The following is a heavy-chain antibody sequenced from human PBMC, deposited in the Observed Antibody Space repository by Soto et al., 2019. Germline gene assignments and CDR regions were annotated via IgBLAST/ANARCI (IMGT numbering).Heavy chain of an antibody. CDR2: MNPNSGNT. CDR1: GYTFTSYD. CDR3: ARAYCSGGSCSYDY. V-gene: IGHV1-8*01. J-gene: IGHJ4*02. Sequence: QVQLVQSGAKVKKPGASVKVSCKASGYTFTSYDINWVRQATGQGLEWMGWMNPNSGNTGYAQKVQSRVTMTRNTSISTAYTELSSLRSEDTAVYYCARAYCSGGSCSYDYWGQGSLVTVSS. D-gene: IGHD2-15*01.